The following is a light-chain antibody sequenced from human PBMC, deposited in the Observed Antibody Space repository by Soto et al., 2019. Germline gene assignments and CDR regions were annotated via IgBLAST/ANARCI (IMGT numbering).Light chain of an antibody. J-gene: IGKJ1*01. CDR3: QQYDGSPPWT. CDR1: QSVSSTS. CDR2: GAS. V-gene: IGKV3-20*01. Sequence: EIVLTQSPGTLSFSPGERATLSCRASQSVSSTSLAWYQQKPGQAPRLLIYGASNMATGIPDRFSGSGSGTDFTLTISRLEPEDFAVYYCQQYDGSPPWTFGLGTKVEFK.